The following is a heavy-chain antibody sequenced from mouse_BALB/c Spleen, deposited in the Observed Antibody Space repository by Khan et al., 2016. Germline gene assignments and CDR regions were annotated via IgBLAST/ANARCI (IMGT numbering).Heavy chain of an antibody. CDR1: GDSITSGY. CDR3: SISPYSSGTGFAY. Sequence: EVQLQASGPSLVKPSQTLSLTCSVTGDSITSGYWNWIRKFPGNKLEYMGYISYSGSTYYNTSLKSRISITRDTSKNQYYLQLNSVTTEDTATSYCSISPYSSGTGFAYWGHGTLVTVSA. J-gene: IGHJ3*01. CDR2: ISYSGST. V-gene: IGHV3-8*02. D-gene: IGHD3-1*01.